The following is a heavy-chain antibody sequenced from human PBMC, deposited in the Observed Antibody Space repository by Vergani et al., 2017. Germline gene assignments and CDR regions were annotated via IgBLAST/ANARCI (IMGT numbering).Heavy chain of an antibody. CDR3: VRDPYGGNSLGS. CDR2: ISGQNFRT. J-gene: IGHJ4*02. D-gene: IGHD4-23*01. CDR1: GFTFTAHG. Sequence: EVQLLESGGGSAQPGESLRLSCVASGFTFTAHGLNWVRQAPGKGLEWVSGISGQNFRTHYADSVKGRFTISRDNAKNSLYLQMSSLTAEDTAVYYCVRDPYGGNSLGSWGQGTLVTVSS. V-gene: IGHV3-23*01.